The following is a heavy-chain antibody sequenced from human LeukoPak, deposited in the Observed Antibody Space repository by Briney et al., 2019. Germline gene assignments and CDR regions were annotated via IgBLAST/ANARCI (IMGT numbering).Heavy chain of an antibody. CDR2: ISGSGGST. D-gene: IGHD6-19*01. Sequence: GGSLRLSCAASGFTFNNYAMSWVRQAPGKGLEWVAAISGSGGSTYYADSVKGRFTISRDKSKNTLYLQMSSLRAEDTAVYYCAKGRYSSGLYLDYWGQGTLVTVAS. V-gene: IGHV3-23*01. J-gene: IGHJ4*02. CDR3: AKGRYSSGLYLDY. CDR1: GFTFNNYA.